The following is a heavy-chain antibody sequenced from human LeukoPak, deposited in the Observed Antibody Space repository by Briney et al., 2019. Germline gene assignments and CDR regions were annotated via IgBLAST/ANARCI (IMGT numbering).Heavy chain of an antibody. Sequence: SETLSLTCNVSGGSISGHYWSWIRQPPGKGLEWIGYIYYSGSPNYNPSLKSRVTISVDTSKSHFSLKLSSVTAADTAVYYCARAGVDDAFDIWGQGTMVTVSS. V-gene: IGHV4-59*11. D-gene: IGHD5-24*01. CDR2: IYYSGSP. J-gene: IGHJ3*02. CDR3: ARAGVDDAFDI. CDR1: GGSISGHY.